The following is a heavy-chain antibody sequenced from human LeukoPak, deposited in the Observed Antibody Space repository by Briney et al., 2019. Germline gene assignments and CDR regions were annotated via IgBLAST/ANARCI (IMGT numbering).Heavy chain of an antibody. Sequence: ASVKVCCKASGYTFASYYMHCVRQAPGQGLEWMGIIIPSGGSTSYAQKFQGRVTMTRDTSTSTVYMELSSLRSEDTAVYYCARGYCSSTSCYLDYYGMDVWGQGTTVTVSS. D-gene: IGHD2-2*01. CDR1: GYTFASYY. J-gene: IGHJ6*02. CDR2: IIPSGGST. CDR3: ARGYCSSTSCYLDYYGMDV. V-gene: IGHV1-46*01.